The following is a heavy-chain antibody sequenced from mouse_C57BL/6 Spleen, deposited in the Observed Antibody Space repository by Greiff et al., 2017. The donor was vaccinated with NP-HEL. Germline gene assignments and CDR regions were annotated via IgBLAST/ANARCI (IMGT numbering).Heavy chain of an antibody. V-gene: IGHV1-82*01. CDR2: IYPGDGDT. Sequence: SGPELVKPGASVKISCKASGYAFSSSWMNWVKQRPGKGLEWIGRIYPGDGDTNYNGKFKGKATLPADKSSSTAYMQLSILTSEDSAVYFCARFYGNSYWYFDVWGTGTTVTVSS. J-gene: IGHJ1*03. D-gene: IGHD2-1*01. CDR1: GYAFSSSW. CDR3: ARFYGNSYWYFDV.